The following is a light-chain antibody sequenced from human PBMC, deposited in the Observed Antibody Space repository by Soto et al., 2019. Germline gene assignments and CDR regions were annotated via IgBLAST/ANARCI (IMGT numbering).Light chain of an antibody. V-gene: IGKV3-11*01. J-gene: IGKJ1*01. CDR1: QSVSNF. Sequence: EIVLTQSPATLSLSPGERATLSCRASQSVSNFLAWYQQKPGQAPRLLISDASNRATGIPGRFSGRGAGTAFSLTISSLEPEDFAVYYCQQRSNWPWTFGQGTKVEIK. CDR3: QQRSNWPWT. CDR2: DAS.